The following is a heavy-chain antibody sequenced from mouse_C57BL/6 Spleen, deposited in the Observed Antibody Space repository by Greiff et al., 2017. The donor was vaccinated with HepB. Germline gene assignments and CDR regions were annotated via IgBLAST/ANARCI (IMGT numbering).Heavy chain of an antibody. D-gene: IGHD1-1*01. Sequence: QAQLQQSGPELVKPGASVKLSCKASGYTLTSYDINWVKQRPGQGLEWIGWIYPRAGSTKYNEKFKGKATLTVDTSSSTAYMELHSLTSEDSAVYFCARNYYGSSYWYFDVWGTGTTVTVSS. V-gene: IGHV1-85*01. CDR3: ARNYYGSSYWYFDV. CDR1: GYTLTSYD. CDR2: IYPRAGST. J-gene: IGHJ1*03.